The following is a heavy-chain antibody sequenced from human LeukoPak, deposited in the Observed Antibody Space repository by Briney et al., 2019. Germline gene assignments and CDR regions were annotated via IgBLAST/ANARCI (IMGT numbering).Heavy chain of an antibody. CDR2: INHSGGT. CDR3: AREAAISHGLEGC. V-gene: IGHV4-34*01. D-gene: IGHD3-3*01. Sequence: SETLSLTCAVYGGSFNNYYWRWIRQPPGKGLEWIGEINHSGGTNYNPSLKSRVTVSVDMSKNHFSLELTSVTAADTAVYYCAREAAISHGLEGCWGQGTLVTVSS. CDR1: GGSFNNYY. J-gene: IGHJ4*02.